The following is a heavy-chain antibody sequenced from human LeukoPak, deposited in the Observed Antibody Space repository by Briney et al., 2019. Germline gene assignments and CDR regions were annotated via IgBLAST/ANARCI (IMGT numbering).Heavy chain of an antibody. J-gene: IGHJ4*02. CDR3: ARVDGSPDY. CDR1: GYTFTSYG. V-gene: IGHV1-8*03. CDR2: VNTKSGNT. D-gene: IGHD2-15*01. Sequence: ASVKVSCKASGYTFTSYGISWVRQAPGQGLEWLGWVNTKSGNTGSAQNFQGRVTITRDTSISTAYMELSSLRSEDTAVYYCARVDGSPDYWGQGTLVTVSS.